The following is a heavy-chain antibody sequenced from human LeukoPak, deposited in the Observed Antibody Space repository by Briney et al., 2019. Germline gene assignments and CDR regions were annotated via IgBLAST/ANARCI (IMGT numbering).Heavy chain of an antibody. CDR2: ISSSGSTI. D-gene: IGHD2-8*02. CDR1: GFTFSSYE. CDR3: ATYRQVLLPFES. V-gene: IGHV3-48*03. Sequence: PGGSLRLSCAASGFTFSSYEMNWVRQAPGKGLEWVSYISSSGSTIYYADSVKGRFTISRDDSKNTLSLQMNSLRVEDTAVYYCATYRQVLLPFESWGQGTLVTVSS. J-gene: IGHJ4*02.